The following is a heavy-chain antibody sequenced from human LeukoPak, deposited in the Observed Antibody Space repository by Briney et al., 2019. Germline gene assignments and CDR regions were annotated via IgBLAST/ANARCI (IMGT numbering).Heavy chain of an antibody. CDR1: GGSISSSSYY. D-gene: IGHD3-10*01. CDR2: IYYSGST. V-gene: IGHV4-39*07. Sequence: PSETLSFTCTVSGGSISSSSYYWGWIRQPPGKGLEWIGSIYYSGSTYYNPSLKSRVTISVDTSKNQFSLKLSSVTAADTAVYYCAREPSLLGFVDYWGQGTLVTVSS. J-gene: IGHJ4*02. CDR3: AREPSLLGFVDY.